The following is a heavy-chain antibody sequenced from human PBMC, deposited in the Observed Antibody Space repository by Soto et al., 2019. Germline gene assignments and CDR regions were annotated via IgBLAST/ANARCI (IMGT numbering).Heavy chain of an antibody. CDR3: ARDLLRFLEWLSPGRYYYYYYGMDV. D-gene: IGHD3-3*01. CDR1: GFTFSSYA. J-gene: IGHJ6*02. CDR2: ISYDGSNK. Sequence: LRLSCAASGFTFSSYAMHWVRQAPGKGLEWVAVISYDGSNKYYADSVKGRFTISRDNSKNTLYLQMNSLRAEDTAVYYCARDLLRFLEWLSPGRYYYYYYGMDVWGQGTTVTV. V-gene: IGHV3-30-3*01.